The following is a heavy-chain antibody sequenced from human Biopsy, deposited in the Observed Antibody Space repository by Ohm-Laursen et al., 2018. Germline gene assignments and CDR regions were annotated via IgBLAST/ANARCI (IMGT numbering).Heavy chain of an antibody. V-gene: IGHV4-61*01. CDR3: ARGMRSSGWPYFDT. D-gene: IGHD6-19*01. CDR2: IYDRGST. CDR1: GDSVSSGSLY. J-gene: IGHJ4*02. Sequence: GTLSLTCTVSGDSVSSGSLYWTWIRQTPGQGLEYIGTIYDRGSTANYNPSLESRVTMSVDMPKNQFSLILSPVTAADTAIYYCARGMRSSGWPYFDTWGQGTLVTVSS.